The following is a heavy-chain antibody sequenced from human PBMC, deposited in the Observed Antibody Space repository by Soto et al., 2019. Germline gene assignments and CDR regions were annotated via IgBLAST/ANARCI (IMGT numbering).Heavy chain of an antibody. J-gene: IGHJ4*02. CDR2: FSLSGTT. Sequence: QVQLQESGPGLMKPSETLSLTCTVSGASITGSSYWSWIRQPAGKGLEWIGRFSLSGTTNYNPSLRGRVTMSADVSTNQFSLRLPSVPAADTALYYCARGMTPLGAPAWYYFDSWGQGTLVTVSS. CDR1: GASITGSSY. V-gene: IGHV4-4*07. D-gene: IGHD2-15*01. CDR3: ARGMTPLGAPAWYYFDS.